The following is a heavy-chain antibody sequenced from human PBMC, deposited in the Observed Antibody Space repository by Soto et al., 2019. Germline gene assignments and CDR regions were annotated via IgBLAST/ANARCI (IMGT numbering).Heavy chain of an antibody. J-gene: IGHJ6*02. V-gene: IGHV1-46*01. Sequence: QVQLVQSGAEVKKPGASVKVSCKASGYTFTSYYMHWVRQAPGQGLEWMGIINPSGGSTSYAQKFQGRVTMTRDTSTSTVDMELSSLRSEDTAVYYCARAMVRGVIIVGYYYYGMDVWGQGTTVTVSS. D-gene: IGHD3-10*01. CDR1: GYTFTSYY. CDR3: ARAMVRGVIIVGYYYYGMDV. CDR2: INPSGGST.